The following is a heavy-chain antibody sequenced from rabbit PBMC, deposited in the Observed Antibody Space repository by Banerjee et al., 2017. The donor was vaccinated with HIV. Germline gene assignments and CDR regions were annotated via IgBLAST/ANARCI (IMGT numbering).Heavy chain of an antibody. CDR2: METGRGSM. J-gene: IGHJ4*01. CDR3: EREKRSPVNNL. Sequence: QSLEESGGDLVKPGASLTLTCTASGLDFSSNAMCWVRQAPGKGLEGIACMETGRGSMDDARGAKGRGKIEKNAEKKGKRQRKRRKEEEKEKEGGEREKRSPVNNLWGQGNRVT. CDR1: GLDFSSNA. V-gene: IGHV1S40*01. D-gene: IGHD5-1*01.